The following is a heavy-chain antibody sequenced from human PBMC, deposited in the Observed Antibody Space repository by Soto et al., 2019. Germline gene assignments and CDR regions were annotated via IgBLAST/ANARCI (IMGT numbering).Heavy chain of an antibody. V-gene: IGHV4-31*03. CDR3: ARVKVTTESFDS. D-gene: IGHD4-17*01. J-gene: IGHJ4*02. CDR2: GSHTGSR. Sequence: SETLSLTCSVSGASVNTGGFYWSWVRQYPGKGLDWIGYGSHTGSRYLNPSLRSRITISLDTPNNQFSLRLTSVTAADTAVYYCARVKVTTESFDSWGQGSLVTVYS. CDR1: GASVNTGGFY.